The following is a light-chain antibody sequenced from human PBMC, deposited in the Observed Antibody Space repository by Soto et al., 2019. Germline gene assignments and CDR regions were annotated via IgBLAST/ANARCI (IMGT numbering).Light chain of an antibody. Sequence: DIQLTQSPSFLSASVGDSVTITCRASQGISSYLAWYQQKPGKAPKLLIYAASTLQSGVPSRFSGSGSGTEFTLTISSLQPEDFATYYCQQLNSYPITFGQGTRLEIK. CDR1: QGISSY. CDR2: AAS. V-gene: IGKV1-9*01. CDR3: QQLNSYPIT. J-gene: IGKJ5*01.